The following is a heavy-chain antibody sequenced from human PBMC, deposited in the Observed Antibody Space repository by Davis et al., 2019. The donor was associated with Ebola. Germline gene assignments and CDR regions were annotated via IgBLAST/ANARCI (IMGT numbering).Heavy chain of an antibody. Sequence: ASVKVSCKASGYTFTSYGINWVRQATGHGLVWMGWMNPNSGNTGYAQKFQGRVTMTRNTSISTAYMELSSLRSEDTAVYYCARGRGSSSWYKYYYYGMDVWGKGTTVTVSS. J-gene: IGHJ6*04. V-gene: IGHV1-8*02. CDR2: MNPNSGNT. D-gene: IGHD6-13*01. CDR1: GYTFTSYG. CDR3: ARGRGSSSWYKYYYYGMDV.